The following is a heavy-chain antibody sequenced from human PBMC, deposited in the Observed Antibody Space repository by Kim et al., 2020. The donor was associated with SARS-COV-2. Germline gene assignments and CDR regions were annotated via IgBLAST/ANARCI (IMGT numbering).Heavy chain of an antibody. CDR3: AKGIAVAVDY. Sequence: RTSYADSVKGRFTISRDNAKNTLYLQMNSLRAEDTAVYYCAKGIAVAVDYWGQGTLVTVSS. J-gene: IGHJ4*02. CDR2: RT. V-gene: IGHV3-74*01. D-gene: IGHD6-19*01.